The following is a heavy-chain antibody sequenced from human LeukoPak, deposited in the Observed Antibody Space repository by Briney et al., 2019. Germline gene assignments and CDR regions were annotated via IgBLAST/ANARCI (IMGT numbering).Heavy chain of an antibody. CDR3: ASPPYYDYVWGTYRLDY. V-gene: IGHV4-30-4*02. Sequence: SSETRSLTCTVAGGSISSGDYCWSWIREPPGKGLEGIGYIYYSGSTYYNPCLKSRCTISVDRAKNTFSLKLSSVTSADTAVYYCASPPYYDYVWGTYRLDYWGQGTLVSVSS. CDR1: GGSISSGDYC. J-gene: IGHJ4*02. D-gene: IGHD3-16*02. CDR2: IYYSGST.